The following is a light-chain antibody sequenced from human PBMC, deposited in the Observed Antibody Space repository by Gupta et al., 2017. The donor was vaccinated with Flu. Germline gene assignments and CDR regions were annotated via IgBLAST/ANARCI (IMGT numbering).Light chain of an antibody. CDR2: DNN. CDR1: SSNIGNNY. CDR3: GTWASRLSASV. Sequence: QSVLTQPPSVSAAPGQKVTISCSGSSSNIGNNYVSWYQQLPGTTPKLLIYDNNKRPSGIPDRFSGSKSGTSATLGITGLQTGDEAEYYCGTWASRLSASVLGGGTQMTVL. V-gene: IGLV1-51*01. J-gene: IGLJ7*01.